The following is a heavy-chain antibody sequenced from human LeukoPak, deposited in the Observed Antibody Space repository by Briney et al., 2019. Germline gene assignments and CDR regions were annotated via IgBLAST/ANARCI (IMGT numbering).Heavy chain of an antibody. J-gene: IGHJ4*02. V-gene: IGHV1-8*01. D-gene: IGHD1-26*01. CDR2: MNPNSGNT. CDR1: GYTFTSYD. CDR3: ARGVRVGAINYFDY. Sequence: GASVKVSCKASGYTFTSYDINWVRQATGQGLELMGWMNPNSGNTGYAQKFQGRVTMTRNTSISTAYMELSSLRSEDTAVYYCARGVRVGAINYFDYWGQGTLVTVSS.